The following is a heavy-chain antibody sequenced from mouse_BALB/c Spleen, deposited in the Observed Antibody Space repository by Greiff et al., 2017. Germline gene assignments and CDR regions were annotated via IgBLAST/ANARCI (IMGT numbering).Heavy chain of an antibody. J-gene: IGHJ2*01. CDR1: GFTFSSFG. V-gene: IGHV5-17*02. D-gene: IGHD4-1*01. CDR3: ARSSWDEYYFDD. CDR2: ISSGSSTI. Sequence: EVQLVESGGGLVQPGGSRKLSCAASGFTFSSFGMHWVRQAPEKGLEWVAYISSGSSTIYYADTVKGRFTISRDNPKNTLFLQMTSLRSEDTAMYYCARSSWDEYYFDDGGQGTTRTVSA.